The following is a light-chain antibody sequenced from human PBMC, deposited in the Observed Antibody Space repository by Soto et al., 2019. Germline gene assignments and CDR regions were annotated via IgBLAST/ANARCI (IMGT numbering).Light chain of an antibody. CDR2: DAS. CDR1: QSVSIY. V-gene: IGKV3-11*01. J-gene: IGKJ4*01. Sequence: EIVLTQSPATVSLSPGERATLSCRASQSVSIYLAWYQHKPGQAPRLLIYDASKRATGIPARFSGSGSGTDFTLTISSLEPEDFAVYYCQQRSNWPPGLTFGGGTKVEIK. CDR3: QQRSNWPPGLT.